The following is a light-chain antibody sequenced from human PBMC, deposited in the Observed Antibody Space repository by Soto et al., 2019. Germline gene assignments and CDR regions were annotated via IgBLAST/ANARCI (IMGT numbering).Light chain of an antibody. CDR2: GNS. CDR3: QSYDSRLSGSRV. CDR1: SSNIGAGYD. V-gene: IGLV1-40*01. Sequence: QSVLTQPPSVSGAPGQRVTISCTGSSSNIGAGYDVHWYQQLPGTAPKLLIYGNSNRPSGVPDRFSGSKSGTSASLAITGLKAEDEADYYCQSYDSRLSGSRVFGTGTKLTVL. J-gene: IGLJ1*01.